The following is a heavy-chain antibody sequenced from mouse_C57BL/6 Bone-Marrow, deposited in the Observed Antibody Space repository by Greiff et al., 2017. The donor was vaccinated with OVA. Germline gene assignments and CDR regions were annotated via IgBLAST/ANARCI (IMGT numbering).Heavy chain of an antibody. CDR1: GFTFSSYG. J-gene: IGHJ1*03. CDR2: ISSGGSYT. Sequence: EVMLVESGGDLVKPGGSLKLSCAASGFTFSSYGMSWVRQTPDKRLEWVATISSGGSYTYYPDSVKGRFTISRDNAKNTLYLQMSSLKSEDTAMYYCARPGGNPYWYFDVWGTGTTVTVSS. V-gene: IGHV5-6*01. CDR3: ARPGGNPYWYFDV. D-gene: IGHD2-1*01.